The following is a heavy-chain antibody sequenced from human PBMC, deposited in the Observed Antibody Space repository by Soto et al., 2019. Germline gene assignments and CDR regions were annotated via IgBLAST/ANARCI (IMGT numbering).Heavy chain of an antibody. J-gene: IGHJ6*02. D-gene: IGHD2-8*01. CDR1: GYTFSRYG. Sequence: QGQLVQSGPEVKKPGASVKVSCKASGYTFSRYGISWVRQAPGQGLEWMGWISGDNGDTKYAQKVQGRVTMTIDTSTYTAYMEFMSLTSDDTSIYYCAKNGQPPYYYYGRDVWGQGTTVTVSS. CDR2: ISGDNGDT. CDR3: AKNGQPPYYYYGRDV. V-gene: IGHV1-18*01.